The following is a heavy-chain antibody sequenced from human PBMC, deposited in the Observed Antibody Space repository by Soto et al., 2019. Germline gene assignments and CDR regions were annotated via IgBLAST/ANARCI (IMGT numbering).Heavy chain of an antibody. D-gene: IGHD3-3*01. CDR1: GFTFSTYA. J-gene: IGHJ6*02. Sequence: PGGSLRLSCAASGFTFSTYAMTRVRQAPGKGLEWVSIISSSGDATYYLDSVKGRFTISRDNSRNTLHLQMNSLRAEDAAVYFCAKNGDFWSWGMDVWGQGTTVTVSS. CDR2: ISSSGDAT. CDR3: AKNGDFWSWGMDV. V-gene: IGHV3-23*01.